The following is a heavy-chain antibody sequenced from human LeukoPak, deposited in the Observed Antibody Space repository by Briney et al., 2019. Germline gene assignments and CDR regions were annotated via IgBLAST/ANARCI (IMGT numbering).Heavy chain of an antibody. D-gene: IGHD3-22*01. CDR3: ARDADYYDSSGYPDY. J-gene: IGHJ4*02. CDR1: GFTFSSYA. Sequence: GRSLRLSCAASGFTFSSYAMHWVRQAPGKGLEWVAVIWYDGSNKYYADSVKGRFTISRDNSKNTLYLQMNSLRAEDTAVYYCARDADYYDSSGYPDYWGQGTLVTVSS. CDR2: IWYDGSNK. V-gene: IGHV3-33*08.